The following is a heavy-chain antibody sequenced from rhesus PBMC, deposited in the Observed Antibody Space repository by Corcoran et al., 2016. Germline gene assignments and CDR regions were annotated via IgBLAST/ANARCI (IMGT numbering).Heavy chain of an antibody. Sequence: QVQLQESGPGLVKPSETLSLTCAVSGYSISGYYGSGIRQAPGKGLEWIWYTTYSGSTSYNPALKGRVTISRDTSKNQFSLKLSSVTAADTAVYYCAREDRYSGEYFEFWGQGALVTVSS. CDR2: TTYSGST. D-gene: IGHD6-25*01. J-gene: IGHJ1*01. CDR3: AREDRYSGEYFEF. V-gene: IGHV4-122*02. CDR1: GYSISGYY.